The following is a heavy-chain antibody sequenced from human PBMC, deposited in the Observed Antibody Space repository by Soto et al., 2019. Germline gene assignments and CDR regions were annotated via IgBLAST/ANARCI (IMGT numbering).Heavy chain of an antibody. CDR3: ARDRGYTYGFDF. Sequence: GGSQRLSCAASGLTFTSYSRNWVRQAPGKGLEWVSFISSSSSTIYYADSVKGRFTISRDNAKNSLYLQMNSLRDEDTAVYYCARDRGYTYGFDFWGQGALVTVSS. V-gene: IGHV3-48*02. CDR2: ISSSSSTI. J-gene: IGHJ4*02. CDR1: GLTFTSYS. D-gene: IGHD5-18*01.